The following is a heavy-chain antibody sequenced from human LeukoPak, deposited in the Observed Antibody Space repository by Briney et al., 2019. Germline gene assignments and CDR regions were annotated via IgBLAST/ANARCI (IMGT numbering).Heavy chain of an antibody. V-gene: IGHV4-61*02. D-gene: IGHD3-22*01. CDR2: IYTSGSN. CDR3: AIYYDYYDSSGYWVLTDY. J-gene: IGHJ4*02. Sequence: PSQTLSHTRTVSGGSISSGSYYWRWIRQPAGKGLEWIVRIYTSGSNNYNPSLKSRVTISVYTYKNQFSLKLSSVTAADTAVYYCAIYYDYYDSSGYWVLTDYWGQGTLVTVSS. CDR1: GGSISSGSYY.